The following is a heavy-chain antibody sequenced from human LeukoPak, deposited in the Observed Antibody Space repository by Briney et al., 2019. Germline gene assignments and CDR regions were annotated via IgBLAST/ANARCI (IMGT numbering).Heavy chain of an antibody. V-gene: IGHV4-59*01. J-gene: IGHJ4*02. Sequence: SEILSLTCTVSGGSISSYYWSWIRQPPGKGLEWIGYIYYSGSTNYNPSLKSRVTISVDTSKNQFSLKLSSVTAADTAVYYCARVRFTAADGYYFDYWGQGTLVTVSS. CDR1: GGSISSYY. D-gene: IGHD6-13*01. CDR2: IYYSGST. CDR3: ARVRFTAADGYYFDY.